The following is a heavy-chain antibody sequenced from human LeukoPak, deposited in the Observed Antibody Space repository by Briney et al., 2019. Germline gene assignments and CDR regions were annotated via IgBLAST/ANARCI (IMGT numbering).Heavy chain of an antibody. CDR2: INHSGST. Sequence: SETLSLTCAVYGGSFSGYYWSWIRQPPGKGLEWIGEINHSGSTNYNPSLKSRVTISVDTSKNQFSLKLSSVTAADTAVYYCARGFSCESAYCGGDCYSPFDYWGQGTLVTVSS. CDR1: GGSFSGYY. CDR3: ARGFSCESAYCGGDCYSPFDY. D-gene: IGHD2-21*02. J-gene: IGHJ4*02. V-gene: IGHV4-34*01.